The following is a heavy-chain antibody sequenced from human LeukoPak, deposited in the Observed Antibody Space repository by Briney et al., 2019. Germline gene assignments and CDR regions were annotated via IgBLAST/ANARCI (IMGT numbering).Heavy chain of an antibody. D-gene: IGHD3-9*01. V-gene: IGHV1-18*01. CDR3: ARAPTYDILTGYPPDY. J-gene: IGHJ4*02. CDR1: GYTFTSYG. Sequence: ASVKVSCKASGYTFTSYGISWVRQAPGQGLEWMGWISAYNGNTNYAQKLQGRVTMTPDTSTTTAYMELRSLRSDDTAVYYCARAPTYDILTGYPPDYWGQGTLVTVSS. CDR2: ISAYNGNT.